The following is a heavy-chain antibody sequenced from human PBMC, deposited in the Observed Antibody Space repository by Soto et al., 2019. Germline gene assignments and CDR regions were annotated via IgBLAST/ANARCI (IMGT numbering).Heavy chain of an antibody. Sequence: LGESLKISCKGSGYSFTSYCIGLVRPMPGIGLEWMGIIYPGDYDTRYSPSFQGQVTISADKSISTAYLQWSSLKASDTAMYYCARRGAADNYYYGMDVWGQGTTVTVSS. V-gene: IGHV5-51*01. J-gene: IGHJ6*02. D-gene: IGHD6-13*01. CDR3: ARRGAADNYYYGMDV. CDR2: IYPGDYDT. CDR1: GYSFTSYC.